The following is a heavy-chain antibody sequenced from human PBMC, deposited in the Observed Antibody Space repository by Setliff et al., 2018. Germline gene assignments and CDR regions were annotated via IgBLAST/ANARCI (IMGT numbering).Heavy chain of an antibody. D-gene: IGHD3-3*01. J-gene: IGHJ4*02. CDR3: ARRHIGVIIGYYFDY. CDR2: ISYDGINK. V-gene: IGHV3-30*07. Sequence: GGSLRLSCAASGFTFSSYAMHWVRQAPGKGLEWVAVISYDGINKYYAESVEGRFTISRDNAKNTLYLQMNSLGAEDTAVYYCARRHIGVIIGYYFDYWGQGTLVTVSS. CDR1: GFTFSSYA.